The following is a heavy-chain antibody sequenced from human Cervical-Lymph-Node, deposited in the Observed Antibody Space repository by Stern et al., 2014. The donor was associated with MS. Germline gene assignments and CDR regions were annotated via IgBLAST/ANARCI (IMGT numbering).Heavy chain of an antibody. CDR2: INHSAGNT. J-gene: IGHJ4*02. Sequence: VQLVQSGAEVKKPGASVKVSCMASGYSFSSYFINLVRQAPGQGLEWMGIINHSAGNTNYAQKFQGRVVMTSDTSTGTVYMELSSLRSEDTAVYYCARDEGADYWGQGTLVTVSS. V-gene: IGHV1-46*01. CDR3: ARDEGADY. CDR1: GYSFSSYF.